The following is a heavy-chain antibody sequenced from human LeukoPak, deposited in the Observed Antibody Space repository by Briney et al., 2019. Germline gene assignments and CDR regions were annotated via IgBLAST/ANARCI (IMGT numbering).Heavy chain of an antibody. CDR3: ARLDGFNY. CDR2: IKRDGSEK. J-gene: IGHJ4*02. V-gene: IGHV3-7*01. Sequence: VGPLRLSRGAAGFSVGTEWMTWVRQAPGKGLEWVANIKRDGSEKYYADSVKGRFTISRDNAKNSLFLQMNSLRVEDTAVYYCARLDGFNYWGQGTLVTVSS. CDR1: GFSVGTEW. D-gene: IGHD5-24*01.